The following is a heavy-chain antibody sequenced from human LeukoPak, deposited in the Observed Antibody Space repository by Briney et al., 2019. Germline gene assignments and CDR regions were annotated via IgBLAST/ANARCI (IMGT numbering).Heavy chain of an antibody. CDR1: GDSISSTLYY. CDR2: IFYTGAS. D-gene: IGHD1-20*01. CDR3: ARGGNTGYNL. J-gene: IGHJ4*02. V-gene: IGHV4-39*07. Sequence: PETLSLTCSVSGDSISSTLYYWGWIRQPPGKGLEWIGSIFYTGASSYSPSLKSRVTISVDTSKNQFSLKLSSVTAADTAVYYCARGGNTGYNLWGQGTLVTVSS.